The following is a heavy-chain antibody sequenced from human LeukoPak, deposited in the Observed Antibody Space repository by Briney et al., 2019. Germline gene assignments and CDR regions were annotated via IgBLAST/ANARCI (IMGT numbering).Heavy chain of an antibody. J-gene: IGHJ4*02. CDR3: TTRLLITFGGVIASTFDY. V-gene: IGHV3-15*01. CDR1: GFTFSNAW. CDR2: IKSKTDGGTT. Sequence: GGSLRLSCAASGFTFSNAWMSWVRQAPGKGLEWVGRIKSKTDGGTTDYAAPVKGRFTISREDSKNTLYLQMNSLKTEDTAVYYCTTRLLITFGGVIASTFDYWGQGTLVTVSS. D-gene: IGHD3-16*02.